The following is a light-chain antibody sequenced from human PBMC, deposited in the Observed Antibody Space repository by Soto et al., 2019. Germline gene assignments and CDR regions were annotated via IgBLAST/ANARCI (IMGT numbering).Light chain of an antibody. CDR3: KQFAISTS. CDR1: HNIERW. CDR2: DAS. J-gene: IGKJ1*01. V-gene: IGKV1-5*01. Sequence: IQMTQSPSTLSASVGDRVTITCRASHNIERWMAWYQQKPGKAPSLLIFDASTLHSGVPSRFSGSGSGTDFTLTISSLQPDDFATYDCKQFAISTSFGEGTKV.